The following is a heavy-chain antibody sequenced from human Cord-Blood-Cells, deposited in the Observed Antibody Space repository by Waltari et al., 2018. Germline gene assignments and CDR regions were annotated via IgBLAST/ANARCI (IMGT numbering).Heavy chain of an antibody. J-gene: IGHJ6*03. CDR3: AAGTTSYYYYMDV. Sequence: QVQLQQWGAGLLQPSETLSLTCAVYGGSFSGYYWSWIRQPPGKGLEWIGEIKHSGSTNNNPSLKSRVTLSVDTSKSQFSLKLSSVTAADTAVYYCAAGTTSYYYYMDVWGKGTTVTVAS. D-gene: IGHD1-7*01. CDR1: GGSFSGYY. CDR2: IKHSGST. V-gene: IGHV4-34*01.